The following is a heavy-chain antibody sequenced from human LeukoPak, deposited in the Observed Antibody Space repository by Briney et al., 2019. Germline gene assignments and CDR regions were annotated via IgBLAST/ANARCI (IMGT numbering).Heavy chain of an antibody. Sequence: GGSLRLSCAASGFTFSSYSMNWVRQARGKGLEWVSYISSSSSTIYYADSVKGRFTISRDNAKNSLYLQMNSLRAEDTAVYYCAYTTVITAYWGQGTLVTVSS. D-gene: IGHD4-17*01. CDR1: GFTFSSYS. CDR2: ISSSSSTI. V-gene: IGHV3-48*01. CDR3: AYTTVITAY. J-gene: IGHJ4*02.